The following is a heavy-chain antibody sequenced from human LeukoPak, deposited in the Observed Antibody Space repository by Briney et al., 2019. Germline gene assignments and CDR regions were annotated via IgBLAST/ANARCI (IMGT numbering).Heavy chain of an antibody. CDR2: IYTSGST. D-gene: IGHD4-11*01. Sequence: PSETLSLTCTVSGGSISSYYWSWIRQPAGKGLEWIGRIYTSGSTNYNPSLKSRVTMSVDTSKNQFSLKLSSVTVADTVVYYCARPISTTVTEWYFDLWGRGTLVTVSS. CDR3: ARPISTTVTEWYFDL. J-gene: IGHJ2*01. V-gene: IGHV4-4*07. CDR1: GGSISSYY.